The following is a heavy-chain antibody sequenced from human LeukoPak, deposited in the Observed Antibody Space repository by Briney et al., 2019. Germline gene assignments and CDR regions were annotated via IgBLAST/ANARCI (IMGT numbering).Heavy chain of an antibody. CDR3: ARDECSGGSCYPSYYYGMDV. CDR2: IYYSGST. CDR1: GGSVSSSTYY. J-gene: IGHJ6*02. D-gene: IGHD2-15*01. Sequence: PSETLSLTCTVSGGSVSSSTYYWGWIRQPPGKGLEWIGNIYYSGSTFYNPSLKSRVTISVDTSKNQFSLKLSSVTAADTAVYYCARDECSGGSCYPSYYYGMDVWGQGTTVTVSS. V-gene: IGHV4-39*07.